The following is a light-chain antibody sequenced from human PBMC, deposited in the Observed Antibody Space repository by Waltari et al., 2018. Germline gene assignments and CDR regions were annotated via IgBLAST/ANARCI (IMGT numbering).Light chain of an antibody. V-gene: IGLV1-40*01. Sequence: QSVLTQPPSVSGAPGPRGTTSCTGSGSNIGAGYAVHWYQQLPGKAPKLLIYGVNNRPPGVPDRFSGSQSCTSASLAITGLQAEDEADYFCQSYDTSLSVIFGGGTKLTVL. J-gene: IGLJ2*01. CDR3: QSYDTSLSVI. CDR1: GSNIGAGYA. CDR2: GVN.